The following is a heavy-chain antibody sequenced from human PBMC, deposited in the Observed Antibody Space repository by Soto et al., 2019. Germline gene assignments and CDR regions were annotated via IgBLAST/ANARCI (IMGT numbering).Heavy chain of an antibody. CDR2: SRKKVDTYIM. CDR1: GFTFSDHH. V-gene: IGHV3-72*01. D-gene: IGHD4-17*01. J-gene: IGHJ4*02. Sequence: EVQVVESGGGLVQPGGSLRLSCAVSGFTFSDHHMDWVRQAPGKGLEWVGRSRKKVDTYIMEYAASLKGRFTFSRDDSTNSLYLQLNSLNTEDTAVYYCACDYLDYWGQGTLVTVSS. CDR3: ACDYLDY.